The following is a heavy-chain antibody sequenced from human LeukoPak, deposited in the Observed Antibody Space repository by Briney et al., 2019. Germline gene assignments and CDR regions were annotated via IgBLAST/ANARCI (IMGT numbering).Heavy chain of an antibody. J-gene: IGHJ3*02. D-gene: IGHD1-1*01. CDR3: ARTTHAFDI. Sequence: GGSLRLSCAASGFAFSTYTMNCVRQAPGKGLEWVSLTYSGGSSYYADSVEGRFTISRDIPKNTLYLQMNSLRAEDTAVYYCARTTHAFDIWGQGTLVTVSS. CDR1: GFAFSTYT. V-gene: IGHV3-66*01. CDR2: TYSGGSS.